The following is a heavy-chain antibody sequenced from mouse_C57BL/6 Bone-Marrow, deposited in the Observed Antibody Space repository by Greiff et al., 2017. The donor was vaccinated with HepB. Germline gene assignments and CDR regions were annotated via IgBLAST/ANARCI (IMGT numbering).Heavy chain of an antibody. CDR1: GYTFTDYY. D-gene: IGHD3-3*01. Sequence: VKLQESGAELVRPGASVKLSCKASGYTFTDYYINWVKQRPGQGLEWIARIYPGSGNTYYNEKFKGKATLTAEKSSSTAYMQLSSLTSEDSAVYFCARLGEYWGQGTTLTVSS. CDR2: IYPGSGNT. J-gene: IGHJ2*01. CDR3: ARLGEY. V-gene: IGHV1-76*01.